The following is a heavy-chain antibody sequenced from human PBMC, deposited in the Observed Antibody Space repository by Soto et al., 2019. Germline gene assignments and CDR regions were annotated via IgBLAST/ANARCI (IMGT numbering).Heavy chain of an antibody. D-gene: IGHD6-13*01. CDR2: ISYDGSNK. J-gene: IGHJ4*02. Sequence: GGSLRLSRAASGFTFSSYGMHWVRQAPGKGLEWVAVISYDGSNKYYADSVKGRFTISGDNSKNTLYLQMNSLRAEDTAVYYCAKAPGTSSSWYYFDYWGQGTLVTVSS. V-gene: IGHV3-30*18. CDR3: AKAPGTSSSWYYFDY. CDR1: GFTFSSYG.